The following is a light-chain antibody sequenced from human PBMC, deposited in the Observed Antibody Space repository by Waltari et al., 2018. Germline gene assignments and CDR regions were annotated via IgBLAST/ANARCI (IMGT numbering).Light chain of an antibody. Sequence: QSVLTQAPSASGTPGQRVIISCSGSSPNIGNNLVNWYQQVPGTAPKLLIFYNNERPSGVPDRLSGSKSGTSASLAISGLQSEDEADYYCASWDDGLNGWVFGGGTRLTVL. CDR2: YNN. V-gene: IGLV1-44*01. CDR3: ASWDDGLNGWV. J-gene: IGLJ3*02. CDR1: SPNIGNNL.